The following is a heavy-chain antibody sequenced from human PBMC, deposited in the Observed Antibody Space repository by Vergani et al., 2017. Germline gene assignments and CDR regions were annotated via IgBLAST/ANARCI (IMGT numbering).Heavy chain of an antibody. CDR2: ISYDGSNK. Sequence: QVQLVESGGGVVQPGRSLRLSCAASGFTFSSYGMHWVRQAPGKGLEWVAVISYDGSNKHYADSVKGRFTISRDNSKNTLYLQMNSLRAEDTAVYYCARASGDYGEYEDARDAYGVDYWGQGTLVTVSS. D-gene: IGHD4-17*01. V-gene: IGHV3-30*03. CDR1: GFTFSSYG. J-gene: IGHJ4*02. CDR3: ARASGDYGEYEDARDAYGVDY.